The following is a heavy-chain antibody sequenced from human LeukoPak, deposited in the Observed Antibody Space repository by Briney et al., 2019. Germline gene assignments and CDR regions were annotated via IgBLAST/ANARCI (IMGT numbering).Heavy chain of an antibody. CDR2: ISGSGGGT. Sequence: GGSLRLSCAASGFTFSSYAMSWVRQAPGKGLEWVSAISGSGGGTYYADSVKGRFTISRDNSKNTLYLQMNSLRAEDTAVYYCAKSSSGWNRYFDLWGRGTLVTVSS. CDR3: AKSSSGWNRYFDL. D-gene: IGHD6-19*01. J-gene: IGHJ2*01. CDR1: GFTFSSYA. V-gene: IGHV3-23*01.